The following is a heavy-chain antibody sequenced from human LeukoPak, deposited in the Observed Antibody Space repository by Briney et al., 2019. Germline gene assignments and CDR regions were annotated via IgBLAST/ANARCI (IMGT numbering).Heavy chain of an antibody. D-gene: IGHD3-22*01. CDR3: ARGSSTYYYDSSGPFDY. V-gene: IGHV1-69*13. CDR2: IIPIFGTA. Sequence: SVKVSCKASGGTFSSYAISWVRQAPGQGLEWMGGIIPIFGTANYAQKSQGRVTITADESTSTAYMELSSLRSEDTAVYYCARGSSTYYYDSSGPFDYWGQGTLVTVSS. CDR1: GGTFSSYA. J-gene: IGHJ4*02.